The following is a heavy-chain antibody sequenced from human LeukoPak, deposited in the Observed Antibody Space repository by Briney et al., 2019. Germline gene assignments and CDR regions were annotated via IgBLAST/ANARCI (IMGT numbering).Heavy chain of an antibody. Sequence: SGGSLRLSCAASGFTFDDYGMSWVRQAPGKWLELVSGINWNGGSTGYADSVKGRFTISRDNAKNSLYLQMNSLRAEDTALYYCARQKRGDSMIAFDIWRQGTMVTVSS. D-gene: IGHD3-22*01. CDR3: ARQKRGDSMIAFDI. CDR2: INWNGGST. CDR1: GFTFDDYG. V-gene: IGHV3-20*04. J-gene: IGHJ3*02.